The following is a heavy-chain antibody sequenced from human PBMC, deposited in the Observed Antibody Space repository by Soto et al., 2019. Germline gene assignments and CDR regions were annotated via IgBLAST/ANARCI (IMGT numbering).Heavy chain of an antibody. D-gene: IGHD5-18*01. J-gene: IGHJ4*02. CDR3: AREPNESYYFDY. Sequence: QVHLVQSGAEVKKPGASVKVSCKASGYTFTNYYIHWVRQAPAQGLEWLGIIRPSGGRTEYAPRFQGRVTMTRDTSTSTVYMELTSLTSEDTAVYYCAREPNESYYFDYWGQGTLVTVSS. CDR2: IRPSGGRT. CDR1: GYTFTNYY. V-gene: IGHV1-46*01.